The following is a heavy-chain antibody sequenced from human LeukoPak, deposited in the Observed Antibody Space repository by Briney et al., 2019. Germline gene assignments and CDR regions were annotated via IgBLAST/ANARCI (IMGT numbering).Heavy chain of an antibody. D-gene: IGHD3-10*01. CDR2: TYYRSKWFN. CDR3: ARGVFPAFDI. J-gene: IGHJ3*02. Sequence: SQTLPLTCDSSGDSVSSNDVTWNWIRQSPSRGLEWLGRTYYRSKWFNDYAVSVRSRITINPDTSKNQFSLQLNSVTPEDTALYYCARGVFPAFDIWRQGTVVTVSS. CDR1: GDSVSSNDVT. V-gene: IGHV6-1*01.